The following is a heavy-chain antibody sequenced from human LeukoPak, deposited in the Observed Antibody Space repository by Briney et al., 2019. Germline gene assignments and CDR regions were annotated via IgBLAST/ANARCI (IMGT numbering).Heavy chain of an antibody. CDR2: ISDVGSI. V-gene: IGHV4-59*08. J-gene: IGHJ5*02. CDR1: GGSISSYY. D-gene: IGHD3-22*01. CDR3: ARVSRTYYYDSSGYYYHWFDP. Sequence: PSETLSLTCTVSGGSISSYYWSWIRQPPGKGLEWIAYISDVGSINYNPSLKSRVTISLDTSKNQFSLKLSSVTAADTAVYYCARVSRTYYYDSSGYYYHWFDPWGQGTLVTVSS.